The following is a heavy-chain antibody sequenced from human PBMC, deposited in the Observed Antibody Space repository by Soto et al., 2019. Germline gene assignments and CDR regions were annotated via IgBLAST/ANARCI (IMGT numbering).Heavy chain of an antibody. D-gene: IGHD3-3*01. CDR3: ARGGVSTRTFDY. Sequence: RGESLKISCKGSGYNFAGYWIAWVRQMPGKGLELMGIIYPSDSDTRYRPSFQGQVTISADKSISSAYLQWSSLRASDTAMYYCARGGVSTRTFDYSGQGTPVTVYS. CDR2: IYPSDSDT. CDR1: GYNFAGYW. V-gene: IGHV5-51*01. J-gene: IGHJ4*02.